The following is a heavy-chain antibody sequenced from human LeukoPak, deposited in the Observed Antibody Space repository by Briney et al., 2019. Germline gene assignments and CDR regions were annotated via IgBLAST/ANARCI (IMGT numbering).Heavy chain of an antibody. J-gene: IGHJ6*02. V-gene: IGHV4-59*01. Sequence: SETLSLTCTVSGGSISSYYWSWIRQPPGKGLEWIGYIYYSGSTNYNPSLKSRVTISVDTSKNQFSLKLSSVTAADMAVYYCARDGCSGGSYYRDYYGMDVWGQGTTVTVSS. CDR1: GGSISSYY. D-gene: IGHD2-15*01. CDR2: IYYSGST. CDR3: ARDGCSGGSYYRDYYGMDV.